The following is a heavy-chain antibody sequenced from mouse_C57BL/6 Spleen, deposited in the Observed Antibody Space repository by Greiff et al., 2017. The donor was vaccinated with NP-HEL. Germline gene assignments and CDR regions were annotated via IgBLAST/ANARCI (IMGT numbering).Heavy chain of an antibody. CDR2: INPSSGYT. V-gene: IGHV1-7*01. CDR3: ARDYAESYYAMDS. J-gene: IGHJ4*01. D-gene: IGHD2-13*01. CDR1: GYTFTSYW. Sequence: QVQLQQSGAELAKPGASVKLSCKASGYTFTSYWMHWVKQRPGQGLEWIGYINPSSGYTKYNQKFKDKATVTADKSSSTAYMQLSSLTYEDAAVYYCARDYAESYYAMDSWCQGASVTVSS.